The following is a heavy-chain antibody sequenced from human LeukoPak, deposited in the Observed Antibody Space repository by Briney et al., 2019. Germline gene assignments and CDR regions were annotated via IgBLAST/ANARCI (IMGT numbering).Heavy chain of an antibody. CDR2: INTNSGGT. V-gene: IGHV1-2*02. Sequence: ASVKVSCKASGYTFTSYDINWVRQATGQGLEWMGWINTNSGGTNYAQKFQGRVTMTRDTSISTAYMELSRLRSDDTAVYYCARDRRDIVVVPAAISNYYYYYYMDVWGKGTTVTVSS. CDR3: ARDRRDIVVVPAAISNYYYYYYMDV. D-gene: IGHD2-2*02. J-gene: IGHJ6*03. CDR1: GYTFTSYD.